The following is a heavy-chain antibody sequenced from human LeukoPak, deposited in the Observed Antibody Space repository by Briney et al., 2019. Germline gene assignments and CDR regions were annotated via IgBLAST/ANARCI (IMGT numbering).Heavy chain of an antibody. J-gene: IGHJ4*02. CDR3: ARAIGYDYVWGSYRLGHFDY. Sequence: SQTLSLTCTVSGGSISSGGYYWSWIRQHPGKGLEWIGYIYYSGSTYYNPSLKSRVTISVDTSKNQFSLKLSSVTAADTAVYYCARAIGYDYVWGSYRLGHFDYWGQGTLVTVSS. CDR2: IYYSGST. CDR1: GGSISSGGYY. D-gene: IGHD3-16*02. V-gene: IGHV4-31*03.